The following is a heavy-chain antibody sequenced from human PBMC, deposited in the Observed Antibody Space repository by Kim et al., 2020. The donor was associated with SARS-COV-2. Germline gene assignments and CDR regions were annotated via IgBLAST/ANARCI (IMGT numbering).Heavy chain of an antibody. CDR2: INTDTGNP. CDR1: GYTFTNNA. Sequence: ASVKVSCKASGYTFTNNAISWVRQAPGQGLEWMGWINTDTGNPTYAQAFTRRFVFSVDTSVTTAYLQISSLEAEDTALYYCARGIWGTYRYTDYRGQGTL. V-gene: IGHV7-4-1*02. D-gene: IGHD3-16*02. J-gene: IGHJ4*02. CDR3: ARGIWGTYRYTDY.